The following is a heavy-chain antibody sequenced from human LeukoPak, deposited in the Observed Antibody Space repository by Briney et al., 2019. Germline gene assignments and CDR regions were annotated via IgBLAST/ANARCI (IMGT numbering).Heavy chain of an antibody. CDR1: GYTFTGYY. D-gene: IGHD3-10*01. CDR3: ARVEGYFGSGSYRY. CDR2: INPNSGGT. Sequence: GASVKVSCKASGYTFTGYYMHWVRQAPGQGLEWMGWINPNSGGTNYAQKFQGRVTMTRDTSISADYMELSRLRSDDTAVYYCARVEGYFGSGSYRYWGQGTLVTVSS. J-gene: IGHJ4*02. V-gene: IGHV1-2*02.